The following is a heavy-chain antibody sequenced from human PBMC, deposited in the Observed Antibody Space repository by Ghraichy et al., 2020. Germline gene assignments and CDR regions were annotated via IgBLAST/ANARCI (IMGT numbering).Heavy chain of an antibody. CDR2: ISTSGSTI. CDR1: GFIFSSYE. J-gene: IGHJ6*02. Sequence: GGSLRLSCAASGFIFSSYEMNWVRQAPGKGLEWVSYISTSGSTIYYADSVKGRFTISRDNAKNLLYLQMNSLRAEDTAVYYCARDYYDSSAPRGGMDVWGQGTTVTVSS. CDR3: ARDYYDSSAPRGGMDV. D-gene: IGHD3-22*01. V-gene: IGHV3-48*03.